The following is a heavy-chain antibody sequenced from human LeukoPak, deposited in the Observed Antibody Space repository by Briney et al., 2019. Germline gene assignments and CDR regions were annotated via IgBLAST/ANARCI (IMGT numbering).Heavy chain of an antibody. CDR1: GYTFTGYY. J-gene: IGHJ4*02. Sequence: ASVKVSCKASGYTFTGYYMHWVRQAPGQGLEWMGWINPNSGGTNYAQRFQGRVTMTRDTSISTAYMELSRLRSDDTAVYYCARDRRSSWLQEVELDYWGQGTLVTVSS. D-gene: IGHD6-13*01. CDR2: INPNSGGT. CDR3: ARDRRSSWLQEVELDY. V-gene: IGHV1-2*02.